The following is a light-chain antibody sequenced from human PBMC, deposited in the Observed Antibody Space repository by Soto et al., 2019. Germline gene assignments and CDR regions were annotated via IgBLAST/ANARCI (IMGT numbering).Light chain of an antibody. CDR2: GAS. CDR3: QQYGRSPRT. Sequence: DIFLTQAPCTLCVSPVEGATRSCRAIQSVDSSTYLAWYQQKPGQAPRLLIYGASSRATGIPDRFSGSGSGTDFTLTISRLEPEDFAVYYCQQYGRSPRTFGQGTKVDI. J-gene: IGKJ1*01. CDR1: QSVDSSTY. V-gene: IGKV3-20*01.